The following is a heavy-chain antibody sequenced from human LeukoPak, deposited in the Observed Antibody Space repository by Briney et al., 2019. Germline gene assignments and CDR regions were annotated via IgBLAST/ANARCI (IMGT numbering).Heavy chain of an antibody. J-gene: IGHJ4*02. CDR2: ISAYNGNT. CDR3: AITNDFWSGYSFDY. Sequence: ASVKVSCKASGYTFTSYGISWVRQAPGQGLEWMGWISAYNGNTNYAQKLQGRVTMTTDTSTSTAYMELRSLRSDDTAVYYCAITNDFWSGYSFDYWGQGTLVTVSS. V-gene: IGHV1-18*01. CDR1: GYTFTSYG. D-gene: IGHD3-3*01.